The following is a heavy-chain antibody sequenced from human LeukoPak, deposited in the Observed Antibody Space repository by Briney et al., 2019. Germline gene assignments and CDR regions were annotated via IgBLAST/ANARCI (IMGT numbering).Heavy chain of an antibody. J-gene: IGHJ5*02. Sequence: SETLSLTCTVSGGFTSPYKWNWIRQPPGKGLEWIGYIYHSGSTYYNPSLKSRVTILVDRSKNQFSLKLSSVTAADTAVYYCARAGVYYGSGGFDPWGQGTLVTVSS. D-gene: IGHD3-10*01. CDR2: IYHSGST. V-gene: IGHV4-30-2*01. CDR3: ARAGVYYGSGGFDP. CDR1: GGFTSPYK.